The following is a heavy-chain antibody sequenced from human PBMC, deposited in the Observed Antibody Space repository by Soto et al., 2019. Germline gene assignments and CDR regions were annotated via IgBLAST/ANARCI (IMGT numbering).Heavy chain of an antibody. CDR2: INHSGST. J-gene: IGHJ4*02. V-gene: IGHV4-34*01. CDR3: ARGRYSGYDYYFDY. D-gene: IGHD5-12*01. CDR1: GGSFSGYY. Sequence: SETLSLTCAVYGGSFSGYYWSWIRQPPGKGLEWIGEINHSGSTNYNPSLKSRVTISVDTSKNQFSLKLSSVTAADTAVYYCARGRYSGYDYYFDYWGQGTLVTVSS.